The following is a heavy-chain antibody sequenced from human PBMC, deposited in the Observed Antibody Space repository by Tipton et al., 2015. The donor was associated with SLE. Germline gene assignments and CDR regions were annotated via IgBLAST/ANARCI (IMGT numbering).Heavy chain of an antibody. Sequence: QLVQSGGGVVQPGRSLRLSCAASGFTFSDYYMSWIRQAPGKGLEWVSYISSSSSYTNYADSVKGRFTISRDNAKNSLYLQMNSLRVEDTAVYYCARGEGDSSGYYYPLDYYYYYMDVWGKGTTVTVSS. J-gene: IGHJ6*03. CDR2: ISSSSSYT. CDR1: GFTFSDYY. CDR3: ARGEGDSSGYYYPLDYYYYYMDV. V-gene: IGHV3-11*06. D-gene: IGHD3-22*01.